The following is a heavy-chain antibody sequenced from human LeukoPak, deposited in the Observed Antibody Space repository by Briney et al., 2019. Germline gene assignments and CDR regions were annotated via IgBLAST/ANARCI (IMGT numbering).Heavy chain of an antibody. D-gene: IGHD6-13*01. CDR1: GYTFTSYD. CDR3: ARDYVNSVAAAAGYYFDY. Sequence: GASVKVSCKASGYTFTSYDINWVRQATGQGLEWMGWMNPNSGNTGYAQKFQGRVTMTRDTSISTAYMELSRLRSDDTAVYYCARDYVNSVAAAAGYYFDYWGQGTLVTVSS. J-gene: IGHJ4*02. V-gene: IGHV1-8*01. CDR2: MNPNSGNT.